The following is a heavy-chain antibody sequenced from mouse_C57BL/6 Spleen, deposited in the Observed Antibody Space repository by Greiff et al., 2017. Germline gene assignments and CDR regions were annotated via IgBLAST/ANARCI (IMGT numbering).Heavy chain of an antibody. CDR1: GYAFSSSW. Sequence: QVQLKESGPELVKPGASVKISCKASGYAFSSSWMNWVKQRPGKGLEWIGRIYPGDGDTNYNGKFKGKATLTADKSSSTAYMQLSSLTSEDSAVYFCAREGLREAWFAYWGQGTLVTVSA. CDR3: AREGLREAWFAY. D-gene: IGHD2-2*01. CDR2: IYPGDGDT. J-gene: IGHJ3*01. V-gene: IGHV1-82*01.